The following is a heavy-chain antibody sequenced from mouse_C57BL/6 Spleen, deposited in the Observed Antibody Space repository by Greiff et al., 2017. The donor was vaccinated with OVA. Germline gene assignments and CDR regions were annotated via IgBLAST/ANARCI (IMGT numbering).Heavy chain of an antibody. CDR1: GFTFSSYA. D-gene: IGHD1-1*01. V-gene: IGHV5-9-1*02. Sequence: EVHLVESGEGLVKPGGSLKLSCAASGFTFSSYAMSWVRQTPEKRLEWVAYISSGGDYIYYADTVKGRFTISRDNARNTLYLQMSSLKSEDTATYYCTRALITTVVAPYFDYWGQSTTLTVAS. J-gene: IGHJ2*01. CDR3: TRALITTVVAPYFDY. CDR2: ISSGGDYI.